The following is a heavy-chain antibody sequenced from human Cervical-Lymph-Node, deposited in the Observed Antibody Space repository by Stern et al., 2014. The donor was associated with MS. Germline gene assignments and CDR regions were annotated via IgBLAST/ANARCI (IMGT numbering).Heavy chain of an antibody. CDR3: APRRPNMTISGALVAYDAFDI. J-gene: IGHJ3*02. D-gene: IGHD3-3*01. V-gene: IGHV4-30-4*01. CDR2: LYYNGGP. Sequence: QLQLQESGPGLVKPSQTLSLTCTVSGGSISGDDYFWTWIRQSPGRGLEWIGYLYYNGGPLSGPSLQSRVSISLHRSKTNFPRKLSSVTAADTAVYYCAPRRPNMTISGALVAYDAFDIWGQGTRAAVSS. CDR1: GGSISGDDYF.